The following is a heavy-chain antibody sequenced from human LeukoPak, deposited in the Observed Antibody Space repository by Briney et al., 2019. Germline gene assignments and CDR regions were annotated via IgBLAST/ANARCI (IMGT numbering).Heavy chain of an antibody. CDR2: IYTSGST. V-gene: IGHV4-4*07. Sequence: SETLSLTCTVSGGSISSYYWSWIRQPAGKGLEWIGRIYTSGSTNYNPSLKSRVTMSADTSKNQFSLKLSSVTAADTAVYYCARDGYSYGYMRRDYYYGMDVWGQGTTVTVSS. CDR3: ARDGYSYGYMRRDYYYGMDV. D-gene: IGHD5-18*01. J-gene: IGHJ6*02. CDR1: GGSISSYY.